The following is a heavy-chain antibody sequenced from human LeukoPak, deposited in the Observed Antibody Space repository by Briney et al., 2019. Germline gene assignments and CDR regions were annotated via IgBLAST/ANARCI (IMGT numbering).Heavy chain of an antibody. CDR3: AREGSYYYYYGMDV. Sequence: GGSLRLSCAASGFTFSSYAMSWVRQAPGKGLEWVSSISSSSSYIYYADSVKGRFTISRDNAKNSLYLQMNSLRAEDTAVYYCAREGSYYYYYGMDVWGQGTTVTVSS. J-gene: IGHJ6*02. CDR2: ISSSSSYI. V-gene: IGHV3-21*01. CDR1: GFTFSSYA.